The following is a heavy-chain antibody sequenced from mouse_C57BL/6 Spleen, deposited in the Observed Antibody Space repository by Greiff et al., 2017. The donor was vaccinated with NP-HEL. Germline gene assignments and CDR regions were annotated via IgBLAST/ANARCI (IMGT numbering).Heavy chain of an antibody. V-gene: IGHV7-1*01. J-gene: IGHJ1*03. D-gene: IGHD1-2*01. Sequence: EVKLVESGGGLVQSGRSLRLSCATSGFTFSDFYMEWVRQAPGKGLEWIAASRNKANDYTTEYSASVKGRFIVYRDTSQSILYLQMNALRAEDTAIYYCARDAYGLYWYFEVWGTGTTVTVSS. CDR2: SRNKANDYTT. CDR1: GFTFSDFY. CDR3: ARDAYGLYWYFEV.